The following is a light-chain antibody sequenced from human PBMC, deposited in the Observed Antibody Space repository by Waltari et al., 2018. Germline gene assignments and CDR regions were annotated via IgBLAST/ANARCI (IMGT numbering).Light chain of an antibody. CDR3: CSYAGSYSWM. CDR2: DVT. V-gene: IGLV2-11*01. CDR1: SSDVGGYNV. J-gene: IGLJ3*02. Sequence: QSALTQPRSVSGSPEQSVTISCTGTSSDVGGYNVVSCYQLHPDKAPRLMIYDVTKRPSGGPDGFSGAKSGNTASLTIPALQAEDEADYDCCSYAGSYSWMFGGGTKLTVL.